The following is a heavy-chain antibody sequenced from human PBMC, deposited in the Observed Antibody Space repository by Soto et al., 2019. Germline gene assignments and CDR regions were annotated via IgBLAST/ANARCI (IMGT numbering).Heavy chain of an antibody. CDR2: ISYDGSNK. Sequence: QVQLVESGGGVVQPGRSLRLSCAASGFTFSSYAMHWVRQAPGKGLEWVAVISYDGSNKYYADSVKGRFTISRDNSKNTLYLQMNSLRAEDTAVYYCARVKVGYWQYYYYGMDVWGQGTTVTVSS. CDR3: ARVKVGYWQYYYYGMDV. V-gene: IGHV3-30-3*01. CDR1: GFTFSSYA. J-gene: IGHJ6*02. D-gene: IGHD3-22*01.